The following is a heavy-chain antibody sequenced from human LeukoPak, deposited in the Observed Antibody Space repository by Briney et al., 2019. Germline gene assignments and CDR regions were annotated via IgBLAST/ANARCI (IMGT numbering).Heavy chain of an antibody. D-gene: IGHD3-10*02. J-gene: IGHJ4*02. V-gene: IGHV1-24*01. CDR2: FHPENGET. CDR3: ATDRFRTGITMYY. CDR1: GYTLTELS. Sequence: ASVNVSCKVSGYTLTELSIDWVRQAPGKGLEWMGGFHPENGETIYAQKFQGRVTMTEHTTTDTAYMELSSLRSEDTPVYYCATDRFRTGITMYYWGQGTLVTVSS.